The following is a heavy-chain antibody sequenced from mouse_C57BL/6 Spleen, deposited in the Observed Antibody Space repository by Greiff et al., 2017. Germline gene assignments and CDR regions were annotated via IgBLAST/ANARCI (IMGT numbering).Heavy chain of an antibody. D-gene: IGHD2-4*01. CDR3: ARDPVYYDYDGYAMDY. J-gene: IGHJ4*01. Sequence: EPGPGLVKPSQSLSLTCSVTGYSFTSGYYWNWIRQFPGNKLEWMGFISYDGSNNYNPSLKNRISITRDTSKNQFFLKLNSVTTEDTATYYCARDPVYYDYDGYAMDYWGQGTSVTVSS. CDR1: GYSFTSGYY. V-gene: IGHV3-6*01. CDR2: ISYDGSN.